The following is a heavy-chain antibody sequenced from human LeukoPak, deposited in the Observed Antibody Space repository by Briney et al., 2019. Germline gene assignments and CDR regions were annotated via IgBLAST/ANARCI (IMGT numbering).Heavy chain of an antibody. CDR1: GFTFSSNY. J-gene: IGHJ4*02. D-gene: IGHD4-11*01. CDR3: ARAPATVTTFDC. CDR2: LYSDGTT. V-gene: IGHV3-66*01. Sequence: PAGGSRRFSCAASGFTFSSNYMSWVRQAPGKGLNWVSALYSDGTTYYADSVKGTFTISRAHSTNTLSLQMSTLRAEQTTAYYSARAPATVTTFDCWGQGTLVTVSS.